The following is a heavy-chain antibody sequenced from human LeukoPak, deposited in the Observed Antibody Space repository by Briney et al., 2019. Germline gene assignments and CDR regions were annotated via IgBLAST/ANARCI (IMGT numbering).Heavy chain of an antibody. D-gene: IGHD2-2*01. CDR3: AKDRHAPGRYCSSTTCFPFDS. J-gene: IGHJ5*01. CDR1: GFTFSSYD. CDR2: ISGRGGST. Sequence: GGSLRLSCVVSGFTFSSYDMSWVRQAPGKGLEGVSGISGRGGSTYYADSVKGRFTISRDNSKKTLYMQMNSLRAEDTAVYYCAKDRHAPGRYCSSTTCFPFDSWGQGTLVTVSS. V-gene: IGHV3-23*01.